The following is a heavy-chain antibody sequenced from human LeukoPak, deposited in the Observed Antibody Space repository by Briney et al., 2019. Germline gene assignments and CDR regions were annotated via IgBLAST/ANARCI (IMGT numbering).Heavy chain of an antibody. J-gene: IGHJ4*02. CDR1: GGSISSHSTYY. CDR3: ATQAGYYFDY. CDR2: IHDSGST. V-gene: IGHV4-59*08. D-gene: IGHD6-19*01. Sequence: PSENLSLTCTVSGGSISSHSTYYWSWIRQPPGKGLEWLAYIHDSGSTNYDPSLRGRISMSVDTSGNQFSLTLRSVTAADTAVYYCATQAGYYFDYWGQGKVVTVSS.